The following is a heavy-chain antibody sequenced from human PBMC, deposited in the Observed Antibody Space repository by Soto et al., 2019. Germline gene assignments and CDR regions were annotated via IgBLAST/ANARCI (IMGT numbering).Heavy chain of an antibody. Sequence: QVQLVESGGGVVQPGRSLRLSCAASGFTFSSYAMHWVRQAPGKGLEWVAVISYDGSNKYYADSVKGRFTISRDNSKNTQYLQMNSLRAEETAVYYCARAGCDGGSCYTLVGLRYGMDVWGQGTTVTVSS. V-gene: IGHV3-30-3*01. D-gene: IGHD2-15*01. J-gene: IGHJ6*02. CDR2: ISYDGSNK. CDR1: GFTFSSYA. CDR3: ARAGCDGGSCYTLVGLRYGMDV.